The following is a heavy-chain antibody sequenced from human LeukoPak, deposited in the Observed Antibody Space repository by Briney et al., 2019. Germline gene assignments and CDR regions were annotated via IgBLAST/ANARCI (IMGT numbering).Heavy chain of an antibody. V-gene: IGHV3-74*01. Sequence: GGSLRLSCAASGFTFSSYWMHWVRQAPGRGLVWVSNINGDGSSTAYADSVKGRFTISRDNAKNTLYLEMNSLRAEDTAVYHCARLYYHSSGYRRHFDCWGQGALVTVSP. CDR3: ARLYYHSSGYRRHFDC. D-gene: IGHD3-22*01. CDR2: INGDGSST. J-gene: IGHJ4*02. CDR1: GFTFSSYW.